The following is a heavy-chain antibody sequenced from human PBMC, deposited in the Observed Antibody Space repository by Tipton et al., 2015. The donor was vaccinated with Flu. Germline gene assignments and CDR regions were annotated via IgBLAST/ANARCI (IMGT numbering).Heavy chain of an antibody. Sequence: TLSLTCAVFGDSISSDEGWSWVRQPPGKGLEGIGQIYHSGSINYNPSLRSRVAISVDESKNQFALALASVTAADTAVYYCASLTSGAGEDWFDPWGQGTLVTVSS. D-gene: IGHD3-10*01. CDR3: ASLTSGAGEDWFDP. J-gene: IGHJ5*02. CDR2: IYHSGSI. V-gene: IGHV4-4*02. CDR1: GDSISSDEG.